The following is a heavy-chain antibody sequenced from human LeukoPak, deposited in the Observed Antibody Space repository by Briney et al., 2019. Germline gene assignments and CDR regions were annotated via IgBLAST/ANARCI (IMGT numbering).Heavy chain of an antibody. D-gene: IGHD1-26*01. CDR3: ACSGSYFDY. J-gene: IGHJ4*02. Sequence: KASETLSLTCTVSGGSVSSSGHFWNWVRQTPGKGLEWIGYTHDHGSTNYNLSLKSRVTISVDTSKNQFSLKLSSVTAADTAVYYCACSGSYFDYWGQGTLVTVSS. CDR2: THDHGST. V-gene: IGHV4-61*08. CDR1: GGSVSSSGHF.